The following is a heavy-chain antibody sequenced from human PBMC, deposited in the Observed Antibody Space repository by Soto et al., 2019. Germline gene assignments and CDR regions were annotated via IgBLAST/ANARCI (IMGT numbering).Heavy chain of an antibody. D-gene: IGHD1-26*01. CDR3: IRVTLGASGFDY. V-gene: IGHV3-74*01. Sequence: EVQLVESGGGLVQPGGSLRLSCAASGFTFTNYWMHWVRQAPGKGLVWVSRVNTDGGTTNYADSVKGRFTISRDNTNRMLDLQMNSLRAEDTAVYYSIRVTLGASGFDYWGQGTLVTVSS. CDR2: VNTDGGTT. J-gene: IGHJ4*02. CDR1: GFTFTNYW.